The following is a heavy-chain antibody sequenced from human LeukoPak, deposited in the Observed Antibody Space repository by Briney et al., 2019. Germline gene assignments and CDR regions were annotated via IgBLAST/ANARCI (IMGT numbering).Heavy chain of an antibody. CDR1: GYTFTSYD. Sequence: GASVKVSCKASGYTFTSYDINWVRQATGQGLERMGWMNPNSGNTGYAQKFQGRVTMIRNTSISTAYMELSSLRSEDTAVYYCARVLVLNYDILTGYWIDAFDIWGQGTMVTVSS. CDR3: ARVLVLNYDILTGYWIDAFDI. CDR2: MNPNSGNT. J-gene: IGHJ3*02. D-gene: IGHD3-9*01. V-gene: IGHV1-8*01.